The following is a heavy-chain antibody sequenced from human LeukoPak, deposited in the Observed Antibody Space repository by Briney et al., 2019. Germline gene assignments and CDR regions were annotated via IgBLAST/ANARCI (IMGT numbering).Heavy chain of an antibody. CDR3: ARDAGGSYRGGY. D-gene: IGHD3-16*01. J-gene: IGHJ4*02. CDR2: IIPILGIA. Sequence: SVKVSCKASGYTFSSYAISWVRQAPGQGLEWMGRIIPILGIANYAQKFQGRVTMTTDTSTSTAYMELRSLRSDDTAVYYCARDAGGSYRGGYWGQGTLVTVSS. CDR1: GYTFSSYA. V-gene: IGHV1-69*04.